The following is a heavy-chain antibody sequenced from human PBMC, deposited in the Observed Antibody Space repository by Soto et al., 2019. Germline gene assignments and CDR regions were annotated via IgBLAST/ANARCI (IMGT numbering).Heavy chain of an antibody. CDR3: ARSTVRRSKPSYFDY. J-gene: IGHJ4*02. D-gene: IGHD4-17*01. CDR1: GGSFSGYY. V-gene: IGHV4-34*01. Sequence: SETLSLTCAVYGGSFSGYYWSWIRQPPGKGLEWIGEINHSGSTNYNPSLKSRVTISVDTSKNQFSLKLSSVTAADTAVYYCARSTVRRSKPSYFDYWGQGTLVTVST. CDR2: INHSGST.